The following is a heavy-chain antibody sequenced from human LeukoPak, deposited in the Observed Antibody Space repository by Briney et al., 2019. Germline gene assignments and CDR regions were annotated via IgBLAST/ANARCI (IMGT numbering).Heavy chain of an antibody. V-gene: IGHV4-30-4*02. CDR2: IYYSGST. D-gene: IGHD4-17*01. CDR1: GGSISSGDYF. J-gene: IGHJ3*02. Sequence: PSETLSLTCTVSGGSISSGDYFWSWIRQPPGKGLEWIGYIYYSGSTYYNPSLKSRVSISVDTSQNQISLKLSSVTAADTAVYYCARDYGDYVDAFDIWGQGTMVTVSS. CDR3: ARDYGDYVDAFDI.